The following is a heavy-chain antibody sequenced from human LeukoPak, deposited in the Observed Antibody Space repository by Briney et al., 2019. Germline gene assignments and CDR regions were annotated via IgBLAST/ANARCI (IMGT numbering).Heavy chain of an antibody. CDR3: ASLWLLTTLDY. D-gene: IGHD3-22*01. Sequence: GGSLRLSCAASGFTVSSKYMSWVRQAPGKGLEWVSVIYSGGSTYYADSVKGRFTISRDNSKNTLYLQMNSLRAEDTAVYYCASLWLLTTLDYWGQGTLVTVSS. V-gene: IGHV3-66*01. CDR1: GFTVSSKY. CDR2: IYSGGST. J-gene: IGHJ4*02.